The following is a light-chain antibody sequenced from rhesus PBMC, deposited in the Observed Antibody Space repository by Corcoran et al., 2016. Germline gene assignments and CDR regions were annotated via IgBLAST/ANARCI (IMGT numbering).Light chain of an antibody. CDR2: AAS. CDR3: QHYYDNPYS. V-gene: IGKV1-25*02. Sequence: DIQMTQSPSALSASVGYRVTISCLASQNMYSNFAWYQQKLGKAPKLLIYAASSLQTGIPSRFSGSGSRTDFTLTIRSLQPEDSAAYYCQHYYDNPYSFGQGTKVEIK. J-gene: IGKJ2*01. CDR1: QNMYSN.